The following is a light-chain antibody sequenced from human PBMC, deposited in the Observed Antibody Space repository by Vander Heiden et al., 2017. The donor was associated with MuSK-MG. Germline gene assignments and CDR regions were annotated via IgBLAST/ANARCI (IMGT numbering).Light chain of an antibody. CDR3: QQSYSTPYT. CDR1: QSISSY. V-gene: IGKV1-39*01. Sequence: QMTQSPSSLSASVGDRVTITCRASQSISSYLNWYQQKPGKAPKLLIYAASSLQSGVPSRFSGSGSGTDFTLTISSLQPEDFATYYCQQSYSTPYTFGQGTKLEIK. CDR2: AAS. J-gene: IGKJ2*01.